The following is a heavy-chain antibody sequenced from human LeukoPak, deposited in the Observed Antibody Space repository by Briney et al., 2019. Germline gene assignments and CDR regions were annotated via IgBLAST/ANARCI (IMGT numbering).Heavy chain of an antibody. J-gene: IGHJ4*02. CDR1: GFSFNNYA. CDR3: AKGAYDYIEIAYFDY. Sequence: GGSLRLSCVASGFSFNNYAMNWVRQAPGKGLEWVSLIFGSSGSTFYADSVKGRFTISRDKSKHTLYLQMSSLRAEDTAVYYCAKGAYDYIEIAYFDYWGQGSLATVSS. V-gene: IGHV3-23*01. CDR2: IFGSSGST. D-gene: IGHD5-12*01.